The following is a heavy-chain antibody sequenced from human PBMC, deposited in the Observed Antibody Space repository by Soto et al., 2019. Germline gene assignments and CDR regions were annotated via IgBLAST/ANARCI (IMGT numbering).Heavy chain of an antibody. J-gene: IGHJ5*02. V-gene: IGHV4-39*07. CDR3: AKRRAIAAAGS. Sequence: SETLSLTCTVSGGSISSSSYYWGWIRQPPGKVLEWIVSIYYSGSTYYNPSLKSRVTISLDKSNNEFSLKLSSVTSSDTAVYYCAKRRAIAAAGSWGQGTLVIVST. D-gene: IGHD6-13*01. CDR1: GGSISSSSYY. CDR2: IYYSGST.